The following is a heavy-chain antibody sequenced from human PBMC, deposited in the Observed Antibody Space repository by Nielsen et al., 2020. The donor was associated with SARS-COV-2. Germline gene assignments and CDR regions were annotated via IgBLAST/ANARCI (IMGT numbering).Heavy chain of an antibody. D-gene: IGHD5-12*01. Sequence: WIRQPPGKGLEWVAVISYDGSNKYYADSVKGRFTISRDNSKNTLYLQMNSLRSDDTAVYYCARMDIVATMSGGLYYYYGMDVWGQGTTVTVSS. CDR2: ISYDGSNK. J-gene: IGHJ6*02. V-gene: IGHV3-30*03. CDR3: ARMDIVATMSGGLYYYYGMDV.